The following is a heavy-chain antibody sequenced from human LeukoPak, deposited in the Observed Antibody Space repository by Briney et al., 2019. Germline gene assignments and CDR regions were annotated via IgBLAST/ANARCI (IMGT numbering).Heavy chain of an antibody. J-gene: IGHJ4*02. D-gene: IGHD3-16*02. V-gene: IGHV3-48*03. CDR3: ARVNTRYDYVWGSYQDY. Sequence: GGSLRLSCAASGFTFSSYEMNWGRQAPGKGLEWGSYISSSGSTIYYAESVKCRFTISRDNAKNSLYLQMNSLRSDDTAVYYCARVNTRYDYVWGSYQDYWGQGTLVTVSS. CDR2: ISSSGSTI. CDR1: GFTFSSYE.